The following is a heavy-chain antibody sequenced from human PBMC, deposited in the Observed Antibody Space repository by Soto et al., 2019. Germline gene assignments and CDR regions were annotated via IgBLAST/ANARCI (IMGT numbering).Heavy chain of an antibody. CDR2: ISGSGGST. J-gene: IGHJ4*02. CDR3: AQDQGSSWCEIDY. V-gene: IGHV3-23*01. Sequence: EVQLLESGGGLVQPGGSLRLSCAASGFTFSNYAVTWVRQAPGKGLEWVSTISGSGGSTYYADSVKGRFTISRDNSKNTLYLQMNSLRAEDTAVYYCAQDQGSSWCEIDYWGQGTLVTVSS. CDR1: GFTFSNYA. D-gene: IGHD6-13*01.